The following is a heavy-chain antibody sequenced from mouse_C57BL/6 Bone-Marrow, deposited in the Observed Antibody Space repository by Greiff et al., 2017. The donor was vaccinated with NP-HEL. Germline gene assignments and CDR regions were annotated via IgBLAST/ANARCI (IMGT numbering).Heavy chain of an antibody. CDR1: GYTFTSYW. Sequence: QVQLQQPGAELVRPGTSVKLSCKASGYTFTSYWMHWVKQRPGQGLEWIGVIDPSDSYTNYTQKFKGKATLSVDTSSSTAYLQLSSLTSEDSTVYYCGRSPLTWFAYWGQGTLVTVSA. CDR2: IDPSDSYT. V-gene: IGHV1-59*01. D-gene: IGHD6-1*01. CDR3: GRSPLTWFAY. J-gene: IGHJ3*01.